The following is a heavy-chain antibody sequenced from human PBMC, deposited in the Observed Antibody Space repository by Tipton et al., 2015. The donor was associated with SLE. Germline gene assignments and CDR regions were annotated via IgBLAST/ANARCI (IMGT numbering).Heavy chain of an antibody. V-gene: IGHV4-59*08. CDR3: ARLTYYDSSGYYYYDY. CDR1: GGSISSNY. J-gene: IGHJ4*02. CDR2: ISDGGGT. Sequence: TLSLTCSVSGGSISSNYWIWIRQPPGKGLEWIGYISDGGGTNHNPSLKSRVTISVDPAKNQFSLKLTSVTAADTAVYYCARLTYYDSSGYYYYDYWGQGTLVTVSS. D-gene: IGHD3-22*01.